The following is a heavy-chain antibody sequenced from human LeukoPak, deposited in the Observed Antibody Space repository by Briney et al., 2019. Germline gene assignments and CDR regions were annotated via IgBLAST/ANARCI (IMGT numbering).Heavy chain of an antibody. CDR1: GGSISSSSYY. Sequence: MSSETLSLTCTVSGGSISSSSYYWGWIRQPPGKGLEWIGSIYYSGSTYYNPSLKSRVTISVDTSKNQFSLKLSSVTAADTAVYYCARAFLVGYSPEEYFFDYWGQGTLVTVSS. CDR2: IYYSGST. CDR3: ARAFLVGYSPEEYFFDY. V-gene: IGHV4-39*07. D-gene: IGHD2-15*01. J-gene: IGHJ4*02.